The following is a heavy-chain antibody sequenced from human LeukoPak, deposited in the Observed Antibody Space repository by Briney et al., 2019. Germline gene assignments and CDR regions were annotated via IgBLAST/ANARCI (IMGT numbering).Heavy chain of an antibody. CDR1: GYTFTGYY. J-gene: IGHJ3*02. CDR3: ARMIPQYFGSGSYDAFDI. D-gene: IGHD3-10*01. V-gene: IGHV1-2*02. Sequence: ASVKVSCKASGYTFTGYYTHWVRQAPGQGLEWMGWINPNSGVTNYAQKFQGRVTMTRDTSITTAYMELSRLRSDDTAVYYCARMIPQYFGSGSYDAFDIWGQGTMVTVSS. CDR2: INPNSGVT.